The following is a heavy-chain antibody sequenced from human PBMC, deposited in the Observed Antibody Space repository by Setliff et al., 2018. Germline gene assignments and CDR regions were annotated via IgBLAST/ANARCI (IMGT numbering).Heavy chain of an antibody. CDR1: GYSSSSGYY. CDR3: ARDPYNWNYGDAFDI. Sequence: PSETLSLTCAVSGYSSSSGYYWGWIRQAPGKGLEWIASIYRSGSAYYNPSLKSRVTISVDTSKNQFSLKLSSVTAADTAVYYCARDPYNWNYGDAFDIWGQGTMVTVSS. CDR2: IYRSGSA. J-gene: IGHJ3*02. D-gene: IGHD1-7*01. V-gene: IGHV4-38-2*02.